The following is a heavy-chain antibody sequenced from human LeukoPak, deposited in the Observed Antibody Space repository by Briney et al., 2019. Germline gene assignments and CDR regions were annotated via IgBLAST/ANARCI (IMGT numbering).Heavy chain of an antibody. D-gene: IGHD3-3*01. CDR1: GFTFSSYA. V-gene: IGHV3-23*01. CDR2: ISGSGGST. J-gene: IGHJ4*02. CDR3: AKRGYYDFWSGPTDDY. Sequence: GGSLRLSCAASGFTFSSYAMSWVRQAPGKGLEWVSAISGSGGSTYYADSVKGRFTISRDNSKNTLYLQMNSLRAEDTAVYYCAKRGYYDFWSGPTDDYWGQGTLVAVSS.